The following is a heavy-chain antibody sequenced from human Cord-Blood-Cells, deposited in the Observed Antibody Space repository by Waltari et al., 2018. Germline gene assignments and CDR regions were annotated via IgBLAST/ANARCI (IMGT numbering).Heavy chain of an antibody. Sequence: QVQLQQWGAGLLKPSETLSLTCAVYGGSFSGYYWSWIRQPPGKGLEWIGEINHSGSTNYNPSLKSRGTISVDTSKNQFSLKLSSVTAADTAVYYCARSPGSWYYFDYWGQGTLVTVSS. V-gene: IGHV4-34*01. CDR1: GGSFSGYY. CDR3: ARSPGSWYYFDY. D-gene: IGHD6-13*01. CDR2: INHSGST. J-gene: IGHJ4*02.